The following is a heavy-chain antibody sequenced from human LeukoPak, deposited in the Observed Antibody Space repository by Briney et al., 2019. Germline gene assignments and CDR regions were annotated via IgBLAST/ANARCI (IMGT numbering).Heavy chain of an antibody. D-gene: IGHD3-22*01. Sequence: GGYLRLSCAASGFTFSSYWMSWVRQAPGKGLEWVANIKQDGSEKYYVDSVKGRFTISRDNAKNSLYLQMNSLRAEDTAVYYCAREREYYYDSSGYGPAVYWGQGTLVTVSS. V-gene: IGHV3-7*01. CDR3: AREREYYYDSSGYGPAVY. CDR2: IKQDGSEK. J-gene: IGHJ4*02. CDR1: GFTFSSYW.